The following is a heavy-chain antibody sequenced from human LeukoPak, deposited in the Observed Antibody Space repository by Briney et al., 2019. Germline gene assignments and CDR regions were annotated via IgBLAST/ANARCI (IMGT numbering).Heavy chain of an antibody. CDR3: AREARLRKDFDY. D-gene: IGHD6-25*01. CDR2: MNPNSGNT. Sequence: ASVKVSCKASGYTFTSYDINWVRQATGQGLEWMGWMNPNSGNTGYAQKFQGRVTMTRNTSISTAYMELSSLRAEDTAVYYCAREARLRKDFDYWGQGTLVTVSS. CDR1: GYTFTSYD. V-gene: IGHV1-8*01. J-gene: IGHJ4*02.